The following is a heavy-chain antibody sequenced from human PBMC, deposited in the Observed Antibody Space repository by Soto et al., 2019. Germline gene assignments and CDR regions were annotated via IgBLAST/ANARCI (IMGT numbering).Heavy chain of an antibody. D-gene: IGHD2-15*01. V-gene: IGHV3-23*01. CDR3: AKDIVVVVAATHFDY. CDR1: GFTFSSYA. CDR2: ISGSGGST. Sequence: PGVSLRLSFAASGFTFSSYAMSWVRQAPGKGLEWVSAISGSGGSTYYADSVKGRFTISRDNSKNTLYLQMNSLRAEDTAVYYSAKDIVVVVAATHFDYWGQGTLVTV. J-gene: IGHJ4*02.